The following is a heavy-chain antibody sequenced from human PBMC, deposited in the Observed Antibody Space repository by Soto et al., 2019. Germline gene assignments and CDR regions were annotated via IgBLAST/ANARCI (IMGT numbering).Heavy chain of an antibody. CDR1: GDSVSSNTAS. J-gene: IGHJ5*02. Sequence: QTLSLTCVISGDSVSSNTASWNWIRQSPSRGLEWLGRTYFRSKWYNDYAVSVKSRIIINPDTSNNQFSLQLNSVTPEDTAVYFCAKGDNLGPKTGYAFDPWGQGIMVTVSS. D-gene: IGHD5-12*01. V-gene: IGHV6-1*01. CDR2: TYFRSKWYN. CDR3: AKGDNLGPKTGYAFDP.